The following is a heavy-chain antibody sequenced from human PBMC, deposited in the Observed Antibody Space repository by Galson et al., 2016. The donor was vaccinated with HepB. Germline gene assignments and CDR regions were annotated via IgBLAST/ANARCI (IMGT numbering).Heavy chain of an antibody. Sequence: SLRLSCAASGFSFRSYAMHWVRQAPGKGLVWVSRVNGDGSSASYADSVKGRFTISRDNAKNTLYLQMNSLRAEDTAVYYCARDVSGDGHTDAFDIWGQGTMVTVSS. CDR3: ARDVSGDGHTDAFDI. CDR2: VNGDGSSA. CDR1: GFSFRSYA. V-gene: IGHV3-74*01. D-gene: IGHD5-24*01. J-gene: IGHJ3*02.